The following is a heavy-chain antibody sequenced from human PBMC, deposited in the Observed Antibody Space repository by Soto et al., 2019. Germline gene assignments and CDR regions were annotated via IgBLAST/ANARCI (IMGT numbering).Heavy chain of an antibody. Sequence: QVTVKESGPVLVKPTEPLTLTCTVSGFSLSNAGLGVSWIRQPPGKALEWLAHIFSNDEKSYSSSLKSRLTNSKDTSKSQVVLTMTNMDPVDTATYYCASTYSTSWYWFDPWGQGTLVTVSS. CDR2: IFSNDEK. CDR1: GFSLSNAGLG. CDR3: ASTYSTSWYWFDP. D-gene: IGHD6-13*01. J-gene: IGHJ5*02. V-gene: IGHV2-26*04.